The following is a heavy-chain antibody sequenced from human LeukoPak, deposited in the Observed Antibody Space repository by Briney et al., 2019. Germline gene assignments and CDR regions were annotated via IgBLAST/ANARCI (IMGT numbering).Heavy chain of an antibody. J-gene: IGHJ4*02. CDR1: RGSISSTDDY. CDR2: IHYGWNT. V-gene: IGHV4-39*07. D-gene: IGHD3-3*01. Sequence: PSETLSLTCTVSRGSISSTDDYWGWIRQPPGQGLEWIGSIHYGWNTYYNLSLKSRVTISADTSKNQFSLRLSSVTAADTAVYYCARDVRNYDFWTGTYYFDDWGRGTLVTVSS. CDR3: ARDVRNYDFWTGTYYFDD.